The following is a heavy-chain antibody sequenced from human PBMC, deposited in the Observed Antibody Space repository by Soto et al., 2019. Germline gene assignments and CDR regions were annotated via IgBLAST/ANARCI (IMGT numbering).Heavy chain of an antibody. CDR1: GDSISTVDYF. CDR3: ARGRYCLTGRCFPNWFDS. Sequence: SETLSLTCSVSGDSISTVDYFGAWIRQPPGQALEYIGYIYKSTTTYYNPSFESRVAISLDTSKSQFSLTVTSVTAADTAVYFCARGRYCLTGRCFPNWFDSWGQGTLVPVSS. V-gene: IGHV4-30-4*01. D-gene: IGHD2-15*01. CDR2: IYKSTTT. J-gene: IGHJ5*01.